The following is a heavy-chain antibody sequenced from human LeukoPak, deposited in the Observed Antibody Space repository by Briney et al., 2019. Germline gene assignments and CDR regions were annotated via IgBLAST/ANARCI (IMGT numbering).Heavy chain of an antibody. J-gene: IGHJ4*02. V-gene: IGHV3-48*03. Sequence: GGSLRLSCAASGFTFSSYEMNWVRQAPGKGLEWVSYISSSGTTIYYADSVKGRFTISRDNAKNSLYLQMNSLRGEDTAVYYCASPRPLRYYDSSDFVYWGQGTLVTVSS. CDR2: ISSSGTTI. CDR1: GFTFSSYE. D-gene: IGHD3-22*01. CDR3: ASPRPLRYYDSSDFVY.